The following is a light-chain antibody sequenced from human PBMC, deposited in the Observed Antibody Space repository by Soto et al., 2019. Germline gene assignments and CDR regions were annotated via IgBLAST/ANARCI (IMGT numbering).Light chain of an antibody. CDR3: QQYNNWPPYT. Sequence: DIQMTQSPSSLAASVGERVTITCRASQNIHSFLNWYQQKPGKAPQVLIYGGSALQSGVPSRFSGSGSGTDFTLTISSLQSEDFAVYYCQQYNNWPPYTFGQGTKLEIK. CDR1: QNIHSF. V-gene: IGKV1-39*01. J-gene: IGKJ2*01. CDR2: GGS.